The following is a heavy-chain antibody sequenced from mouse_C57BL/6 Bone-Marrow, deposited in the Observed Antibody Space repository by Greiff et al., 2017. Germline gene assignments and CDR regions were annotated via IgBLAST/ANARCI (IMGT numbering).Heavy chain of an antibody. CDR2: INPNNGGT. V-gene: IGHV1-26*01. D-gene: IGHD1-1*01. Sequence: EVKLQQSGPELVKPGASVKISCKASGYTFTDYYMNWVKQSHGKSLEWIGAINPNNGGTRYNQKFKGKATLTADKSSITAYMELRSLTSEDSAVYYCARSQGTTVVATGYFDYWGQGTTLTVSS. CDR3: ARSQGTTVVATGYFDY. CDR1: GYTFTDYY. J-gene: IGHJ2*01.